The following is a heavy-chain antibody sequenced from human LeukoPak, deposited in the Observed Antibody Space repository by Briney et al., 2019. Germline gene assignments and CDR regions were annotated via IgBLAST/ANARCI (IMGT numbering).Heavy chain of an antibody. V-gene: IGHV3-7*03. J-gene: IGHJ4*02. Sequence: GGSLRLSCTASGFIFSGSWMAWIRQAPGKGLEWVAIIKKDGSEKYYVDSMKGRFAISRDNAKNSLFLQMNSLRAEDTAIYYCTTDTWYSAGHWGQGTLVTVSS. CDR1: GFIFSGSW. CDR2: IKKDGSEK. D-gene: IGHD2-15*01. CDR3: TTDTWYSAGH.